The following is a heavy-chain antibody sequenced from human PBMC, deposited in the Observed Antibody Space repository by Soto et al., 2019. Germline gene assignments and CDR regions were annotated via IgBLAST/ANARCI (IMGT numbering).Heavy chain of an antibody. Sequence: EVQLVESGGGLVQPGGSLRLSCAASGFTFSSYEMNWVRQAPGKGLEWVSYISSSGSTIYYADSVKGRFTISRDNAKNSLYLQMNSLRAEDTAVYYCARGPRYYGPPTPSIDYWGQGTLVTVSS. D-gene: IGHD3-10*01. CDR3: ARGPRYYGPPTPSIDY. J-gene: IGHJ4*02. CDR2: ISSSGSTI. CDR1: GFTFSSYE. V-gene: IGHV3-48*03.